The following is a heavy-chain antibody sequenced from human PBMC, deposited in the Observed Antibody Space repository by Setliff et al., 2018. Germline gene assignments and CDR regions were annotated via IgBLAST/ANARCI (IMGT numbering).Heavy chain of an antibody. CDR3: ARLIGYSYGYYYHYVDV. Sequence: KPSETLSLTCNVSGASISSHAWSWIRQPPGKRLEYIGYLYTSGSTNYNPSLKSRVTMSVDTSKNQLSLKLTFVTAADTAIYYCARLIGYSYGYYYHYVDVWGKGTTVTVSS. CDR1: GASISSHA. D-gene: IGHD5-18*01. J-gene: IGHJ6*03. CDR2: LYTSGST. V-gene: IGHV4-4*08.